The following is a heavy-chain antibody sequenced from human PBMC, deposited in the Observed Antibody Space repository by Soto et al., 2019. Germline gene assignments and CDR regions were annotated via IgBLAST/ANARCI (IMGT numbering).Heavy chain of an antibody. CDR3: ARDYDFWSGYYLVPRGCDY. Sequence: ASVKVSCKASGYTFTSYAMHWVRQAPGQRLEWMGWINAGNGNTKYSQKFQGRVTITRDTSASTAYMELSSLRSEDTAVYYCARDYDFWSGYYLVPRGCDYWGQGTLVTVSS. CDR2: INAGNGNT. D-gene: IGHD3-3*01. J-gene: IGHJ4*02. V-gene: IGHV1-3*01. CDR1: GYTFTSYA.